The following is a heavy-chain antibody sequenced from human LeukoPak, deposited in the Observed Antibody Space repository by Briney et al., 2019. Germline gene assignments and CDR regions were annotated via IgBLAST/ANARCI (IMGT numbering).Heavy chain of an antibody. V-gene: IGHV4-34*01. CDR1: GGSFSDYY. CDR3: ARSNYDFWSGPSRGYYYYMDV. CDR2: INHRGRN. J-gene: IGHJ6*03. Sequence: SETLSLTCAVYGGSFSDYYWTWLRQPPGRGLEWIGEINHRGRNNYSPSLTSRLTISVDTSKNQFSLKLSSVTAADTAVYYCARSNYDFWSGPSRGYYYYMDVWGKGTTVAVSS. D-gene: IGHD3-3*01.